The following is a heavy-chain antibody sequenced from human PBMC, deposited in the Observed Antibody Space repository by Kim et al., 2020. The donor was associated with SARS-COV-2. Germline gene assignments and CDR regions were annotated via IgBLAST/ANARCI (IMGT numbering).Heavy chain of an antibody. CDR1: GFTFSSYD. CDR3: ARAVSGSYFPACYYYGMDV. J-gene: IGHJ6*02. V-gene: IGHV3-13*04. D-gene: IGHD1-26*01. CDR2: IGTAGDT. Sequence: GGSLRLSCAASGFTFSSYDMHWVRQATGKGLEWVSTIGTAGDTYYPGSVKGRFTISRENAKNSLYLQMNSLRAGDTAVYYCARAVSGSYFPACYYYGMDVWGQGTTVTVSS.